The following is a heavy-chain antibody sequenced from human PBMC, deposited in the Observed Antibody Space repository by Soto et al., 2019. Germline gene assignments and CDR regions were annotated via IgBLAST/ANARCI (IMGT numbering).Heavy chain of an antibody. J-gene: IGHJ4*02. Sequence: SETLSLTCTVSGGSISSYYWSWIRQPPGKGLEWIGYIYYSGSTNYNPSLKSRVTISVDTSKNQFSLKLSSVTAADTAVYYCARGYYDYVWGSYRYDYFDYWGQGTLVTVSS. D-gene: IGHD3-16*02. CDR2: IYYSGST. V-gene: IGHV4-59*01. CDR1: GGSISSYY. CDR3: ARGYYDYVWGSYRYDYFDY.